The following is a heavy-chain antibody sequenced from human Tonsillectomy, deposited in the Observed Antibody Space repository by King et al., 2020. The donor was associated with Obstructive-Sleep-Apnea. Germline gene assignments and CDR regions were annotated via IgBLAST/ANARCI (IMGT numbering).Heavy chain of an antibody. D-gene: IGHD3-16*01. J-gene: IGHJ6*02. V-gene: IGHV3-9*01. Sequence: VQLVESGGGLVQPGRSLRRSCAASGFTFDEYAMHWVRQAPGKGLEGVVGIRWNSGSRGSADSVKGRFTISRDNAKNSLYLQMNSMRADDTALYYCAKDRGEGTWATSYGMDVWGQGTTVTVSS. CDR3: AKDRGEGTWATSYGMDV. CDR1: GFTFDEYA. CDR2: IRWNSGSR.